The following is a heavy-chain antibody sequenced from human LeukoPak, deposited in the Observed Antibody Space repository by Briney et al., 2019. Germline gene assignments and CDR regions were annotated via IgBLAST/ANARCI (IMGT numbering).Heavy chain of an antibody. V-gene: IGHV4-39*01. J-gene: IGHJ4*02. CDR2: FYYSGST. Sequence: GWXXXPPGXXXXLIGSFYYSGSTSYNPSLKSRVTITVNKEKKQFSLKLSSVTAADTAVYYCARRYSGWYSFDYWGQGTLVTVSS. D-gene: IGHD6-19*01. CDR3: ARRYSGWYSFDY.